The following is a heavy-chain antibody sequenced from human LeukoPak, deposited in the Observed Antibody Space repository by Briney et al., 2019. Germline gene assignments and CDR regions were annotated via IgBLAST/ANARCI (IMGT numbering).Heavy chain of an antibody. CDR3: ARADQEYYYDSSGSDAFDY. J-gene: IGHJ4*02. CDR2: SGGT. Sequence: SGGTNYAQKFQGRVTMTRDTSISTAYMELSRLRSDDTAVYYCARADQEYYYDSSGSDAFDYWGQGTLXTVSS. V-gene: IGHV1-2*02. D-gene: IGHD3-22*01.